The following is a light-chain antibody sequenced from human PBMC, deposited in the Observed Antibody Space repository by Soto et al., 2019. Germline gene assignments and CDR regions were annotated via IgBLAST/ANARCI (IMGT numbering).Light chain of an antibody. CDR2: AAS. CDR3: QESYSTPRWT. CDR1: QSITTW. J-gene: IGKJ1*01. V-gene: IGKV1-39*01. Sequence: DIQMTHSPSTLSAPVGDRVTITSRASQSITTWLAWYQQKPGKAPKLLIYAASTLQSGVPSRFSGSGSGTDFTLTISSLQPEDFATYYCQESYSTPRWTFGQGTKVDIK.